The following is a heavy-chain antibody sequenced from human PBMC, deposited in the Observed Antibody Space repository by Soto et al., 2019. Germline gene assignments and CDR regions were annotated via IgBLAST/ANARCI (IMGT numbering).Heavy chain of an antibody. Sequence: EVQLLESGGGLVQPGGSLRLSCAASGFTFSSHVMSWVRQAPGRGLEWGAAASARNTNTYYADSVKGPFTISRDNSKSTGYLQLASLRVEDTAVYHCAKDVTSHGPRGYSSSWYGWFDPWGQGTLVVVSS. CDR2: ASARNTNT. J-gene: IGHJ5*02. V-gene: IGHV3-23*01. D-gene: IGHD6-13*01. CDR1: GFTFSSHV. CDR3: AKDVTSHGPRGYSSSWYGWFDP.